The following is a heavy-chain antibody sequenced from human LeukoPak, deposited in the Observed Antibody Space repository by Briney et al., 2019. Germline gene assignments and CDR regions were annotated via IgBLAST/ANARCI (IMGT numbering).Heavy chain of an antibody. V-gene: IGHV4-39*01. D-gene: IGHD1-26*01. CDR2: ITYSGST. CDR1: GGSISSSTYY. J-gene: IGHJ4*02. Sequence: SETLSLTCTVSGGSISSSTYYWAWIRQSPGKGLEWIGSITYSGSTYYNPSLESRVTISVDTSKNQFSLRLISVTAVDTAVYYCARQGVGATDCWGQGTLVTVSP. CDR3: ARQGVGATDC.